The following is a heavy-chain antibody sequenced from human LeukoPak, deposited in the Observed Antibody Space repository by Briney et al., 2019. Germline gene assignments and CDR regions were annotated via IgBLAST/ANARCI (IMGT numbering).Heavy chain of an antibody. J-gene: IGHJ5*02. V-gene: IGHV3-9*01. CDR2: ISWNSGSI. D-gene: IGHD6-13*01. CDR1: GFTFDDYA. Sequence: GGSLRLSCAASGFTFDDYAMHWVRQAPGKGLEWVSGISWNSGSIGYADSMKGRFTISRDNAKNSLYLQMNSLRAEDTALYYCAKDHSQAKYSITWKFDPWGQGTLVTVSS. CDR3: AKDHSQAKYSITWKFDP.